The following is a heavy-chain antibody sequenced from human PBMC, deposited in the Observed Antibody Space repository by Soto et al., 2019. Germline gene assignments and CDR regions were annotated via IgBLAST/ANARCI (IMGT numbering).Heavy chain of an antibody. CDR3: ARRRTYYYGSGSYYSTSYYYYYMDV. J-gene: IGHJ6*03. V-gene: IGHV4-34*01. D-gene: IGHD3-10*01. Sequence: PSETLSLTCTVSGGSISSYYWSWIRQPPGKGLEWIGEINHSGSTNYNPSLKSRVTISVDTSKNQFSLKLSSVTAADTAVYYCARRRTYYYGSGSYYSTSYYYYYMDVWGKGTTVTVSS. CDR2: INHSGST. CDR1: GGSISSYY.